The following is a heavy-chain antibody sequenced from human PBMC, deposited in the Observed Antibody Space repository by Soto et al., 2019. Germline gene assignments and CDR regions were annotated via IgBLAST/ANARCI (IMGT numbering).Heavy chain of an antibody. CDR2: INSDGSST. J-gene: IGHJ6*02. Sequence: PGGSLRLSCAASGFTFSSYWMHWVRQAPGKGLVWVSRINSDGSSTSYADSVKGRFTISRDNAKNTLYLQMNSLRAEDTAVYYCARGNFGEFHYYYGMDVWGQGTTVTSP. CDR3: ARGNFGEFHYYYGMDV. V-gene: IGHV3-74*01. CDR1: GFTFSSYW. D-gene: IGHD3-10*01.